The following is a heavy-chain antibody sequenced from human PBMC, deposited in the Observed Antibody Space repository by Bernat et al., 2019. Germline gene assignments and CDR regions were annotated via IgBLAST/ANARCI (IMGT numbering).Heavy chain of an antibody. D-gene: IGHD3-3*01. J-gene: IGHJ4*02. V-gene: IGHV1-3*01. CDR3: ARSPLGVGNLDFDY. CDR2: INAGNGNT. CDR1: GYTFTSYA. Sequence: QVQLVQSGAEVKKPGASVKVSCKASGYTFTSYAMHWVRQAPGQRLEWMGWINAGNGNTKYSQKFQGRVTITRDTSASTAYMELSSLRSEDTAVYYCARSPLGVGNLDFDYWGQGTLVTVSS.